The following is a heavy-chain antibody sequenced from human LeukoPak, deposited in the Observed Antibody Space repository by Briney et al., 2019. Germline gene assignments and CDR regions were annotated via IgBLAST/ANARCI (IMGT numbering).Heavy chain of an antibody. Sequence: SETLSLTCSVSGDSLSTYYWAWIRQSAGKGLEWIGRISASGNTQYNPPLKSRVTMSVDTSNNQFSLKLTSVTAADTAVYYCARGPITMVRGVIIRTFDYWGQGTLVTVSS. CDR2: ISASGNT. J-gene: IGHJ4*02. D-gene: IGHD3-10*01. V-gene: IGHV4-4*07. CDR3: ARGPITMVRGVIIRTFDY. CDR1: GDSLSTYY.